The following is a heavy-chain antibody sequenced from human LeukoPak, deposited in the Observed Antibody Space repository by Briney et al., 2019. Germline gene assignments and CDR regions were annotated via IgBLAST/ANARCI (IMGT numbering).Heavy chain of an antibody. Sequence: GGSLRLSCAASGFTFSGYGMRWVRQAPGKGLEWVSAISGSGDTTYYADSVKGRFTISRDNSKNTLYLQMNSLRAEDTAIYYCAKRLISTSGPTFDNWGQGTLVTVSS. V-gene: IGHV3-23*01. CDR1: GFTFSGYG. D-gene: IGHD2-2*01. J-gene: IGHJ4*02. CDR3: AKRLISTSGPTFDN. CDR2: ISGSGDTT.